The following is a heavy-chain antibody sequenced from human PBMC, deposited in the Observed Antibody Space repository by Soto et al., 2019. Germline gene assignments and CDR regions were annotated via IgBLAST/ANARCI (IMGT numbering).Heavy chain of an antibody. J-gene: IGHJ4*02. CDR3: ARDLMVRGVIIRGGFDY. Sequence: QVQLVQSGAEVKKPGASVKVSCKASGYTFTSYGISWVRQAPGQGLEWMGWISAYNGNTNYAQKLQGRVTMTTDTSTSTAYMELRSLRSDDTAGYYCARDLMVRGVIIRGGFDYWGQGTLVTVSS. D-gene: IGHD3-10*01. CDR1: GYTFTSYG. CDR2: ISAYNGNT. V-gene: IGHV1-18*04.